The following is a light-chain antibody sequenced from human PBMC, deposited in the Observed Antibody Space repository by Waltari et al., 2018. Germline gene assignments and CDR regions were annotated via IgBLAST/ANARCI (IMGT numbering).Light chain of an antibody. Sequence: DIQMTQSPSSLSASVGDRVTITCRASQSISSYLNWYQQKPGKVPKLLIYAASSLQSGVPSRFSGSGSGTDFTLTISSLQPEDFATYYCPQSYSTPYTFGQGTTLEIK. V-gene: IGKV1-39*01. CDR1: QSISSY. CDR2: AAS. CDR3: PQSYSTPYT. J-gene: IGKJ2*01.